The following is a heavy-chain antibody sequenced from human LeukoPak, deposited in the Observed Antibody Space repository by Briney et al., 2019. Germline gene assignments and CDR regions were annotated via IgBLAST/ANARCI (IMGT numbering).Heavy chain of an antibody. CDR1: GXTFSRYW. V-gene: IGHV3-74*01. CDR3: ARVAYCSGGGCYATSFDY. CDR2: INSDGSST. D-gene: IGHD2-15*01. Sequence: PGGSLRLSWAASGXTFSRYWVHWVRQAPGKGLVWVSHINSDGSSTSNADSVKGRFTISRDNSKNTLYLQMNSLRAEDTAVYYCARVAYCSGGGCYATSFDYWGQGTLVTVSS. J-gene: IGHJ4*02.